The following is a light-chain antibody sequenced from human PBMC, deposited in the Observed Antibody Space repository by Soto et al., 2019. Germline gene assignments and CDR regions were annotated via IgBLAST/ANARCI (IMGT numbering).Light chain of an antibody. CDR1: ESLVYSNGNTY. CDR2: RVS. CDR3: VQGTLWWT. J-gene: IGKJ1*01. V-gene: IGKV2-24*01. Sequence: DIVMTQTPLSLSVTLGQPAAISCRSRESLVYSNGNTYLRWYHQRPGHPPRLLIHRVSNRFSGVPERFCGRGAGTDFTLEISRVEAEDVGIYYCVQGTLWWTFGQGTKVEI.